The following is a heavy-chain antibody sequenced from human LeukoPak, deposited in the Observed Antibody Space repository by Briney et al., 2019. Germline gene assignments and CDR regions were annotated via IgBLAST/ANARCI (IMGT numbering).Heavy chain of an antibody. V-gene: IGHV1-18*01. CDR1: GYTFTSYG. CDR2: ISAYNGNT. D-gene: IGHD3-16*02. J-gene: IGHJ4*02. CDR3: ARGSMITFGGVIVPNPLDY. Sequence: GASVKVSCEASGYTFTSYGISWVRQAPGQGLEWMGWISAYNGNTNYAQKLQGRVTMTTDTSTSTAYMELRSLRSDDTAVYYCARGSMITFGGVIVPNPLDYWGQGTLVTVSS.